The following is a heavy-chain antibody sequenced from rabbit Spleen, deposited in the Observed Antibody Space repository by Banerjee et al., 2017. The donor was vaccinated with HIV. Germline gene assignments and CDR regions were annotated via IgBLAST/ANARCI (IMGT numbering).Heavy chain of an antibody. CDR1: GFSFSSGQH. D-gene: IGHD4-1*01. CDR2: IYGGDIDTT. CDR3: ARDLAGVIGWNFGW. V-gene: IGHV1S40*01. Sequence: QSLEESGGDLVQPGASLTLTCTASGFSFSSGQHMCWVRQAPGKGLEWIACIYGGDIDTTWYATWAKGRFTITRSTSLNTVTLQMTSLTAADTATYFCARDLAGVIGWNFGWWGPGTLVTVS. J-gene: IGHJ4*01.